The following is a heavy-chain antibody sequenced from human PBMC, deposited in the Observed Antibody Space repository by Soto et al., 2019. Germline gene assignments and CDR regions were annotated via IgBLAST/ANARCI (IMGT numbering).Heavy chain of an antibody. CDR3: SRGRWFGELFADY. V-gene: IGHV3-23*01. Sequence: GGSLSLSCAGSGFSFSSYVMTWVRQAPGKGLEWVSSISVSGDGTYYADSVRGRFTLSRDNSKNTLYLQMNSLSAEDTALYYCSRGRWFGELFADYWGQGTLVTVSS. CDR2: ISVSGDGT. CDR1: GFSFSSYV. J-gene: IGHJ4*02. D-gene: IGHD3-10*01.